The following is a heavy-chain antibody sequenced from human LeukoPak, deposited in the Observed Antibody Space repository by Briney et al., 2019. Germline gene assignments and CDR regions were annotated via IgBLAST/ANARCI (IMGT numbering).Heavy chain of an antibody. J-gene: IGHJ6*02. CDR1: GFTFDDYG. D-gene: IGHD6-19*01. CDR3: ARTLNSSGWYIRANYYYGMDV. Sequence: ARGSLRLSCAASGFTFDDYGMSWVRQAPGKGLEWVSGINWNGGSTGYADSVKGRFTISRDNAKNSLYLQMNSLRAEDTALYHCARTLNSSGWYIRANYYYGMDVWGQGTTVTVSS. V-gene: IGHV3-20*01. CDR2: INWNGGST.